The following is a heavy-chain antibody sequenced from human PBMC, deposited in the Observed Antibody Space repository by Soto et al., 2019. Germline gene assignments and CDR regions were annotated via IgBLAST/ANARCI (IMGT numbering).Heavy chain of an antibody. Sequence: QVQLQESGPGLVKPSETLSLTCTVSGGSITNYYCSWFRQPPGKGLEWIGYINYDGYSGDNLSPKGRVTLSMDESKTQCSVMLALVTATDTAVYYCARYGWGPLHGLVDVGGPGTTVIVSS. V-gene: IGHV4-59*08. J-gene: IGHJ6*02. CDR1: GGSITNYY. D-gene: IGHD2-8*02. CDR2: INYDGYS. CDR3: ARYGWGPLHGLVDV.